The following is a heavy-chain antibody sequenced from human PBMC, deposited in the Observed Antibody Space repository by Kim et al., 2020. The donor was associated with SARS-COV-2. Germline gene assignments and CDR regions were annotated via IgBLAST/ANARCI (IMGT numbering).Heavy chain of an antibody. Sequence: GGSLRLSCAASEFNVSRNYMTWVRQAPGKGLEWVSVVYAGGTTYYADSVKGRFTISRDNSKNTLYLQMNSLRVEDTAVYYCAGSFDFWGQGTLVTVSS. CDR2: VYAGGTT. V-gene: IGHV3-53*01. CDR1: EFNVSRNY. CDR3: AGSFDF. D-gene: IGHD3-10*01. J-gene: IGHJ4*02.